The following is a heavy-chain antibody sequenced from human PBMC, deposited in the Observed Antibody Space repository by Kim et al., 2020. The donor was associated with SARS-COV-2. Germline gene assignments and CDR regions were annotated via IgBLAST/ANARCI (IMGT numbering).Heavy chain of an antibody. CDR1: GFSFSSYS. Sequence: GGSLRLSCEGSGFSFSSYSFNWVRQAPGKGLEWVSSITTRSTYIYYADALKGRFVISRDDSKNSLYLQMNSLRNDDTAIYYCARDSSGWYGKGNDFDSWGQRTLVTVSS. D-gene: IGHD6-19*01. CDR2: ITTRSTYI. CDR3: ARDSSGWYGKGNDFDS. J-gene: IGHJ4*02. V-gene: IGHV3-21*01.